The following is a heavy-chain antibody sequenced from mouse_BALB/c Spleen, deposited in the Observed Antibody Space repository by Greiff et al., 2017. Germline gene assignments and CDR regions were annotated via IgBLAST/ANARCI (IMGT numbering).Heavy chain of an antibody. D-gene: IGHD3-3*01. CDR2: INPSNGGT. J-gene: IGHJ4*01. CDR3: TKGRGDAMDY. V-gene: IGHV1S81*02. CDR1: GYTFTSYY. Sequence: QVQLQQSGAELVKPGASVKLSCKASGYTFTSYYMYWVKQRPGQGLEWIGEINPSNGGTNFNEKFKSKATLTVDKSSSTAYMQLSSLTSEDSAVYYCTKGRGDAMDYCGQGTSVTVSS.